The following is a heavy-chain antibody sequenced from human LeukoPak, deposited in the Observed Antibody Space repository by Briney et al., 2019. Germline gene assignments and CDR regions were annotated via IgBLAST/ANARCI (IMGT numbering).Heavy chain of an antibody. CDR2: VYYAGST. V-gene: IGHV4-39*01. D-gene: IGHD3-10*01. J-gene: IGHJ5*02. CDR1: GDSISSDTYH. Sequence: PSETLSLTCTVSGDSISSDTYHWGWIRQPPGKGLQWIGSVYYAGSTYYNPSLKSRVRISVDTSKVQFYLKLFPVTAADTAMYYCARSGWPMGGFDPWGQGILVTVSS. CDR3: ARSGWPMGGFDP.